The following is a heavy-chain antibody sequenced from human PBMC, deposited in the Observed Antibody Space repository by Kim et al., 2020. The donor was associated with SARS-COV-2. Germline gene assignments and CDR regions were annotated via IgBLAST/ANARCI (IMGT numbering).Heavy chain of an antibody. D-gene: IGHD2-15*01. J-gene: IGHJ4*02. CDR2: ISDSGDST. CDR1: GFTFSNYA. Sequence: GGSLRLSCAASGFTFSNYAMSWVRQAPGKGLEWVSDISDSGDSTYYADSVKGRFTISRDNSKNTLYLQMNSLRAEDTAIYYCAKDSSGVVAAATNYWGQG. CDR3: AKDSSGVVAAATNY. V-gene: IGHV3-23*01.